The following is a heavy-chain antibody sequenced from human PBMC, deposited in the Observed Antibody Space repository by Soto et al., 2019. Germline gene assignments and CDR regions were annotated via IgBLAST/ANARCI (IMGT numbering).Heavy chain of an antibody. D-gene: IGHD2-2*01. J-gene: IGHJ6*02. Sequence: SETLSLTCTVSGGSISSGGYYWSWLRQHPGKGLEGIRYIYYSGSTYYNPSLKSRVTISVAKSKNQFSLKLSSVTAADTAVSYCAREERYCRSTSCYEYYYGMDVWGQGTTVTVSS. V-gene: IGHV4-31*03. CDR3: AREERYCRSTSCYEYYYGMDV. CDR2: IYYSGST. CDR1: GGSISSGGYY.